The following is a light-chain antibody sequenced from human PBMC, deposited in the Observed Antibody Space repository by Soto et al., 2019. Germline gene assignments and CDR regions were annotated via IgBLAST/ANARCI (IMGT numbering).Light chain of an antibody. CDR2: KAS. J-gene: IGKJ1*01. V-gene: IGKV1-5*03. CDR3: QQYNSYSWT. CDR1: QSISSW. Sequence: DIPMTQSPSTLSASVGDRVTITCRASQSISSWLAWYQQRPGRAPKILIYKASTLDSGVPSRFSGSGSGTEFTLTISSLQPDDFATYYCQQYNSYSWTFGQGTKVEIK.